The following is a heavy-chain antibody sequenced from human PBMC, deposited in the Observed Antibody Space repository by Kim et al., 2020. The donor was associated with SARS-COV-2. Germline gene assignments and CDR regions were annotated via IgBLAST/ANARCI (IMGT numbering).Heavy chain of an antibody. CDR2: IYSGGST. D-gene: IGHD4-4*01. Sequence: GGSLRLSCAASGFTVSSNYMSWVRQAPGKGLEWVSVIYSGGSTYYADSVKGRFTISRDNSKNTLYLQMNSLRAEDTAVYYCARDAPGDSNYADYFDYWGQGTMVTVSS. V-gene: IGHV3-66*01. J-gene: IGHJ4*02. CDR1: GFTVSSNY. CDR3: ARDAPGDSNYADYFDY.